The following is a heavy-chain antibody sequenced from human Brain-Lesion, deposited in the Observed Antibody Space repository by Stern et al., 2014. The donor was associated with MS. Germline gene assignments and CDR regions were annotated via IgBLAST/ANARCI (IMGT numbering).Heavy chain of an antibody. CDR2: ISYDGSNK. CDR3: AKDRQWLTYFFDY. Sequence: QVQLVESGGGVVQPGRPLRLSCAASGVTFSSFGMHWVRQAPGKVLEWVAVISYDGSNKYYADSVKGRFTISRDNSKNTLYMQMNSLRAEDTAVYYCAKDRQWLTYFFDYWGQGSLVTVSS. D-gene: IGHD3-22*01. J-gene: IGHJ4*02. CDR1: GVTFSSFG. V-gene: IGHV3-30*18.